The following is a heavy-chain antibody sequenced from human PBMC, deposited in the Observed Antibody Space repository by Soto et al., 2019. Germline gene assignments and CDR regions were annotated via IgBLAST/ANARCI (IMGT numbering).Heavy chain of an antibody. V-gene: IGHV1-3*01. CDR1: GYTFTSYA. CDR3: ARGPHDYGDRRNYYYYHMDV. J-gene: IGHJ6*03. Sequence: GASVKVSCKASGYTFTSYAMHWVRQAPGQRLEWMGWINAGNGNTKYSQKFQGRVTITRDTSASTAYMELSSLRSEDTAVYYCARGPHDYGDRRNYYYYHMDVWGKGTTVTVSS. D-gene: IGHD4-17*01. CDR2: INAGNGNT.